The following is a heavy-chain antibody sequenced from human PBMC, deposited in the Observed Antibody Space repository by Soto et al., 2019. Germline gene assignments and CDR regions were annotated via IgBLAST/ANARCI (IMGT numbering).Heavy chain of an antibody. D-gene: IGHD3-10*01. J-gene: IGHJ5*02. CDR1: GGTFSSYA. Sequence: QVPLVQSGAEVKKPGSSVTVSCKASGGTFSSYAIHWVRQAPGQGLEWMGGIIPMYGPAKYAQRFQGRVTITADESPTTVYMELTSLTSQDTAVYYCASVTSMVRGVIDNWFDPWGHGTLVTVSS. CDR2: IIPMYGPA. CDR3: ASVTSMVRGVIDNWFDP. V-gene: IGHV1-69*01.